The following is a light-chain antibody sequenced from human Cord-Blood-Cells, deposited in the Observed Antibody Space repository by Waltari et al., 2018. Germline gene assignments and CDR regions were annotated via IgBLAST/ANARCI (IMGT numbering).Light chain of an antibody. Sequence: QSSLTQPASVSGSPGQSITPPSTGNTSDLVGSKYVSWSQQHPGKAPKLMIYDVSNRPSGVSNRFSGSKSGNTASLTISGLQAEDEADYYCSSYTSSSTPLVVFGGGTKLTVL. CDR3: SSYTSSSTPLVV. V-gene: IGLV2-14*01. CDR2: DVS. CDR1: TSDLVGSKY. J-gene: IGLJ2*01.